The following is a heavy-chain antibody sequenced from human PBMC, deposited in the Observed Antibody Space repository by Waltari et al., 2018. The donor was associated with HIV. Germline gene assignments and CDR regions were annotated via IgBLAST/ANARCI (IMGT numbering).Heavy chain of an antibody. CDR2: ISTSSSTI. D-gene: IGHD6-13*01. V-gene: IGHV3-48*01. J-gene: IGHJ4*02. Sequence: NWVRQAPGKGLELISYISTSSSTIYYADSVKGRFTISRDNAKNSLYLQMSSLRAEDTAVYYCARRRAAAGNGCFDYWGQGTLVTVSS. CDR3: ARRRAAAGNGCFDY.